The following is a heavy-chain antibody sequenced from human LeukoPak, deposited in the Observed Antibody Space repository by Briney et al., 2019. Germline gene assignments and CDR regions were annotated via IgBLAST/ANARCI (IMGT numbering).Heavy chain of an antibody. CDR3: ARSDSGLLLRPRDRRIPFDY. CDR1: GYTFTSYD. J-gene: IGHJ4*02. CDR2: MNPNSGNT. D-gene: IGHD3-22*01. Sequence: GASVKVSCKASGYTFTSYDINWVRQATGQGLEWMGWMNPNSGNTGYAQKFQGRVTITRNTSISTAYMELSSLRSEDTAVYYCARSDSGLLLRPRDRRIPFDYWGQETLVTVSS. V-gene: IGHV1-8*03.